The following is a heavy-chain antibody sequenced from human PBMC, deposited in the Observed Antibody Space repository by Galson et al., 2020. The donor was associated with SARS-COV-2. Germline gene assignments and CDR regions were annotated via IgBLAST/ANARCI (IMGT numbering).Heavy chain of an antibody. V-gene: IGHV3-74*01. CDR3: ARDGDYYDTSGYFYQYNMDV. CDR2: INSDGIST. Sequence: GESLKISCAASGFTLIPYWMHWVRQVPGKGLEWVSRINSDGISTNYADSVKGRFTISRDNAKNTLYLQMNSLRTEDTAVYYCARDGDYYDTSGYFYQYNMDVWGQGTTVIVSS. D-gene: IGHD3-22*01. CDR1: GFTLIPYW. J-gene: IGHJ6*02.